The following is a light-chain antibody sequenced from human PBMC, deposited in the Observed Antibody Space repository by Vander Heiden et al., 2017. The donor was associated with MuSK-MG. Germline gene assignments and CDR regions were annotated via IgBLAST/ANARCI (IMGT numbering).Light chain of an antibody. V-gene: IGLV1-44*01. CDR2: RNN. CDR3: AAWDDSLNGVR. CDR1: SSNIASNT. Sequence: QSGLTQPPSASGTPGQRVPISCSGSSSNIASNTVNWYQQFPGTAPKLLIYRNNQRPSGVPDRFSGSKSGTSASLAISGLQSEDEADYFCAAWDDSLNGVRFGGGTKLTVL. J-gene: IGLJ2*01.